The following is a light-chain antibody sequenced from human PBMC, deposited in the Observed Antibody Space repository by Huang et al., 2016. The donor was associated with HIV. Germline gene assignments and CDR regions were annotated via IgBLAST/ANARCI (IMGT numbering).Light chain of an antibody. CDR2: ATS. CDR1: PNVSNN. V-gene: IGKV3D-15*01. J-gene: IGKJ4*01. Sequence: EIKMTQSPATLSVSPGGRVTLSCRASPNVSNNLAWYQQKTGQAPRPLIYATSTRASGIPARFSGSGSGTEFTLTISGLQSEDFAIYYCQQCDKWPSGLTFGGGTKVEI. CDR3: QQCDKWPSGLT.